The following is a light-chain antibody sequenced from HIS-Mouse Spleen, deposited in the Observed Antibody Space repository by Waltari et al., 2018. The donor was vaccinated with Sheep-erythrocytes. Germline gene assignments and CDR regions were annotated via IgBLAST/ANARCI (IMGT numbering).Light chain of an antibody. J-gene: IGKJ5*01. CDR3: QQYDNLLIT. V-gene: IGKV1-33*01. CDR2: DAS. Sequence: DIQMTQSPSSLSASVGDRVTITCQASQDISNYLNWYQQKPGKAPKLLIYDASNLETGVPSRFSGSGSGTVFTFNISSLQPEDITTYYCQQYDNLLITFGQGTRLEIK. CDR1: QDISNY.